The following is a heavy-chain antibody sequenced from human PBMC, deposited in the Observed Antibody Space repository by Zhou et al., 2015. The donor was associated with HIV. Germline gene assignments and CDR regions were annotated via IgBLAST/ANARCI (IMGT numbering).Heavy chain of an antibody. J-gene: IGHJ2*01. CDR1: GGTFSSYA. D-gene: IGHD3-22*01. V-gene: IGHV1-69*01. Sequence: QVQLVQSGAEVKKPGSSVKVSCKASGGTFSSYAISWVRQAPGQGLEWMGGIIPIFGTANYAQKFQGRVTITADESTSTAYMELSSLRSEDTAVYYCARDSAGVYYDSSGHYWYFDLWGRGTLVTVSS. CDR2: IIPIFGTA. CDR3: ARDSAGVYYDSSGHYWYFDL.